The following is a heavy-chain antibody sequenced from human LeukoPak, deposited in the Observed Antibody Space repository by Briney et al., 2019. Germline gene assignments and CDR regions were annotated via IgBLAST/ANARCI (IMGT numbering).Heavy chain of an antibody. D-gene: IGHD5-12*01. J-gene: IGHJ3*02. Sequence: GGSLRLSCAASGFTFSGSAMHWVRQASGKGLEWVGRIRSKTNSYATSYAASVKGRFALSRDDSKNTAYLQMNSLKTEDTAVYYCTRHGYGYDGDIWGQGTMVTVSS. V-gene: IGHV3-73*01. CDR2: IRSKTNSYAT. CDR1: GFTFSGSA. CDR3: TRHGYGYDGDI.